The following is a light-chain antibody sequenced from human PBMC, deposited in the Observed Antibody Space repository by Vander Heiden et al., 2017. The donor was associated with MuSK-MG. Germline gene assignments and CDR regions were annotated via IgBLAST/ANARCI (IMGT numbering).Light chain of an antibody. CDR2: LVS. V-gene: IGKV2-30*01. CDR1: ASLVYSNGYTY. CDR3: RQGSHWPPT. J-gene: IGKJ5*01. Sequence: VVLTQSPLSLPVTLGQPASISCRSSASLVYSNGYTYFTWFQQRPGQSPRRLIYLVSKRDSGVPDRFSGSGSGTDFTLNISRVEAEDVGVYYCRQGSHWPPTFGQGTRLEIK.